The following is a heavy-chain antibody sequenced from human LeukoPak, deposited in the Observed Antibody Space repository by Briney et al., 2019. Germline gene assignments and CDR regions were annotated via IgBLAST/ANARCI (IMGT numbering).Heavy chain of an antibody. CDR1: GYTFTGYY. J-gene: IGHJ5*02. D-gene: IGHD3-9*01. V-gene: IGHV1-2*02. Sequence: ASVKVSCKTSGYTFTGYYMHWVRQAPGQGLEWMGWINPNTGATKYAEKFQGRVTMTGDTSISTGYMELSSLRSDDTAVYFCARKYDILTGYDNWFDPWGQGTLVTVSS. CDR3: ARKYDILTGYDNWFDP. CDR2: INPNTGAT.